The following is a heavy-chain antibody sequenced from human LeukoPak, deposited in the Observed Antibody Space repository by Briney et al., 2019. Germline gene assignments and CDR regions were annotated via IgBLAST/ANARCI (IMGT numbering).Heavy chain of an antibody. D-gene: IGHD3-22*01. CDR1: GYTFTSYG. CDR3: ASCLAYDSSGYYGVY. CDR2: ISAYNGNT. Sequence: ASVKVSCKASGYTFTSYGISWVRQAPGQGLEWMGWISAYNGNTNYAQKLQGRVTMTTDTSTSTAYMELSSLRSEDTAVYYCASCLAYDSSGYYGVYWGQGTLVTVSS. J-gene: IGHJ4*02. V-gene: IGHV1-18*01.